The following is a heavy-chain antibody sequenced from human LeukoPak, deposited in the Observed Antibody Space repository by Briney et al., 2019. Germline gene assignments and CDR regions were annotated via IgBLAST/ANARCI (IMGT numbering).Heavy chain of an antibody. J-gene: IGHJ6*02. CDR1: GASISSSY. Sequence: SETLSLTCTVSGASISSSYWSWIRQPPGKGLEWIGYIYYSGTTKYNPSLKSRVTISVDTSKNQFSLKVNSVTAADTALYYCARLHYYYGVDVWGQGTTVTVSS. V-gene: IGHV4-59*08. CDR3: ARLHYYYGVDV. CDR2: IYYSGTT.